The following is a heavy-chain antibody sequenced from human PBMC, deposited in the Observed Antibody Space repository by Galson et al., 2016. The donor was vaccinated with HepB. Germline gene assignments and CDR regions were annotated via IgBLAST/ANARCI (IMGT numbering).Heavy chain of an antibody. J-gene: IGHJ5*01. CDR1: GYTFSSFP. Sequence: SVKVSCKASGYTFSSFPVTWVRQAPGQGLEWMGWISSYNGRTNYTKRLQGRVTMTTDTSTATAYMELRNLTSDDTARYYCARVLKFYGDSTWFDSWGQVTLVTVSS. CDR2: ISSYNGRT. CDR3: ARVLKFYGDSTWFDS. V-gene: IGHV1-18*01. D-gene: IGHD4-17*01.